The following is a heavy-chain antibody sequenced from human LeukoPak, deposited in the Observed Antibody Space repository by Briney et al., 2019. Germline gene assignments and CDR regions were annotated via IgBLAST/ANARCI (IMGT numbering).Heavy chain of an antibody. Sequence: PSETLSLTCTVSGGSISSGGYYWSWIRQPPGKGLEWIGYIYHSGSTYYNPSLKSRVTISVDRSKNQFSLKLSSVTAADTAVYYCARGLNYDFWSGMSWYFDLWGRGTLVTVSS. CDR1: GGSISSGGYY. J-gene: IGHJ2*01. CDR3: ARGLNYDFWSGMSWYFDL. D-gene: IGHD3-3*01. CDR2: IYHSGST. V-gene: IGHV4-30-2*01.